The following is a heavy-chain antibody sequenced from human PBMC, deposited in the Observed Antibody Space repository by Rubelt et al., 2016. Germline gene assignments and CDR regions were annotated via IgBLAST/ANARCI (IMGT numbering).Heavy chain of an antibody. J-gene: IGHJ5*02. CDR2: IYYSGST. V-gene: IGHV4-39*07. CDR3: ARGQDYKSSWFDP. Sequence: QLQLQESGPGLVKPSETLSLTCIVSGGSIRSSRYYWGWIRQSPGKGLEWIGSIYYSGSTYSNPSLKSRVTISVDKSKNQFSLKLNAVTAADTAVYYCARGQDYKSSWFDPWGQGTLVTVSS. D-gene: IGHD4-11*01. CDR1: GGSIRSSRYY.